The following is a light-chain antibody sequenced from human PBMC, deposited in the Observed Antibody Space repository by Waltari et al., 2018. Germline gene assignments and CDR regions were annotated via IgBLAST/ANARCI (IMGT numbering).Light chain of an antibody. CDR1: QSVSNS. J-gene: IGKJ1*01. V-gene: IGKV3-15*01. CDR2: GAS. Sequence: EIVMTQSPATLSVSPWERATLSCRASQSVSNSLAWYLHKPGQAPRLLIYGASTRATGIPARFSGSGSGTEFTLTISSLQSEDFAVYYCQQYNNWPRTFGQGTKVEI. CDR3: QQYNNWPRT.